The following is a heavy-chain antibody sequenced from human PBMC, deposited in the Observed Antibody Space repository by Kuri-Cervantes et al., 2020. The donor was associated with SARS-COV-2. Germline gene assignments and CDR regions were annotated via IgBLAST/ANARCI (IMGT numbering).Heavy chain of an antibody. D-gene: IGHD1-26*01. V-gene: IGHV1-69*05. CDR1: GGTFSSYA. CDR3: ARGGGRYSGSYHYYYYMDV. J-gene: IGHJ6*03. CDR2: IIPIFGTA. Sequence: SVKVSCKASGGTFSSYAISWVRQAPGQGLEWMGGIIPIFGTANYAQKFQGRVTITTDESTSTAYMGLSSLRSEDTAVYYCARGGGRYSGSYHYYYYMDVWGKGTTVTVSS.